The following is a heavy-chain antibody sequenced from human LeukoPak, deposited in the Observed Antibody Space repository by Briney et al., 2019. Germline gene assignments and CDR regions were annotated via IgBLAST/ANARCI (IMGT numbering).Heavy chain of an antibody. CDR2: LSGHGVCT. V-gene: IGHV3-23*01. J-gene: IGHJ6*02. Sequence: GXAVRLSCAASGLTFSKYAMSWVRQAPGKGVEGVAXLSGHGVCTYYPSSVMGRFPISQDNSKNPLYLQMTSLRPEDTAVYYCAKGVSPLSYYGVDVWGQGTTVTVSS. CDR3: AKGVSPLSYYGVDV. D-gene: IGHD3-9*01. CDR1: GLTFSKYA.